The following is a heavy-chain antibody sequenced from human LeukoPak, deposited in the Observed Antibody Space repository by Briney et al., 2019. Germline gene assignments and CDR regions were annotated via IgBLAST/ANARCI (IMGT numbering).Heavy chain of an antibody. CDR1: GFTFSDAW. D-gene: IGHD1-1*01. CDR2: IKSKSDGGTT. V-gene: IGHV3-15*07. J-gene: IGHJ4*02. CDR3: TTGKTDDYYFDY. Sequence: PGGSLGLSCAASGFTFSDAWMNWVRQAPGKGLEWVGRIKSKSDGGTTDYAAPVKGRFTISRDGSKDTLYLQMNSLKTEDTAMYYCTTGKTDDYYFDYWGQGTLVTVSS.